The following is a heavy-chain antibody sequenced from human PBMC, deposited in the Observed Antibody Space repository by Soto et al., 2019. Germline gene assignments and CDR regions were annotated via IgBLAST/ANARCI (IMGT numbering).Heavy chain of an antibody. D-gene: IGHD2-21*02. CDR1: GGSISGYY. CDR2: MYNTGST. Sequence: SETLSPTCTVSGGSISGYYWSWIRQPPGKGLEWIGYMYNTGSTVYNPSFKSRVTISVDTSKNQFSLKLNSVTAADTAVYYCARDLWGYCGTDCYPLDVWGQGTTVT. CDR3: ARDLWGYCGTDCYPLDV. J-gene: IGHJ6*02. V-gene: IGHV4-59*01.